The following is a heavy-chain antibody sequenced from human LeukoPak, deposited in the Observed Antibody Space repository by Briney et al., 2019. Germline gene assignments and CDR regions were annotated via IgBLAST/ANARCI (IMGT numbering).Heavy chain of an antibody. D-gene: IGHD3/OR15-3a*01. CDR1: GFTFDDYA. Sequence: NPGRSLRLSCAASGFTFDDYAMHWVRQAPGKGLEWVSGISWNSGSIGYADSVKGRFTISRDNAKNSLYLQMNSLRAEDTAVYYCARGFWTGVEYWGQGALVTVSS. J-gene: IGHJ4*02. CDR3: ARGFWTGVEY. V-gene: IGHV3-9*01. CDR2: ISWNSGSI.